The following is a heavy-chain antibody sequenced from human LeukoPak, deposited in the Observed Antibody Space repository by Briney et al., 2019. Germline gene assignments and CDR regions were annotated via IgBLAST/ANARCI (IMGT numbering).Heavy chain of an antibody. CDR2: IIPIFGTA. J-gene: IGHJ2*01. V-gene: IGHV1-69*01. CDR3: ARGPDYGGPTRRPPHYWYFDL. D-gene: IGHD4-23*01. Sequence: ASVKVSCKASGGTFSSYAISWVRQAPGQGLEWTGGIIPIFGTANYAQKFQGRVTITADGSTSTAYMELSSLRSEDTAVYYCARGPDYGGPTRRPPHYWYFDLWGRGTLVTVSS. CDR1: GGTFSSYA.